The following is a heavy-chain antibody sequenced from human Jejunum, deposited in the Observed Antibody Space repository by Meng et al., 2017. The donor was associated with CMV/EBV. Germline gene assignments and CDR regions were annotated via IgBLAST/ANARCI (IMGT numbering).Heavy chain of an antibody. J-gene: IGHJ4*02. CDR1: GFTFSDYY. V-gene: IGHV3-11*01. Sequence: CPSSGFTFSDYYMTWVRQAPGKGLEWLSYISRTGNTMYYADSVKGRFTIFRDNAKNSLYLQMNSLRVEDTAVYYCARDRAGSTYYFDSWGQGTLVTVSS. D-gene: IGHD2/OR15-2a*01. CDR2: ISRTGNTM. CDR3: ARDRAGSTYYFDS.